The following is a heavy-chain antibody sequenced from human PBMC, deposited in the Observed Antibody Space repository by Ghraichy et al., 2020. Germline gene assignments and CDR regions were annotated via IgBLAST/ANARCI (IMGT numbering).Heavy chain of an antibody. CDR3: ARDQYSSSFHYYYYGMDV. CDR1: GYTFTGYY. D-gene: IGHD6-6*01. V-gene: IGHV1-2*02. J-gene: IGHJ6*02. CDR2: INPNSGGT. Sequence: ASVKVSCKASGYTFTGYYMHWVRQAPGQGLEWMGWINPNSGGTNSAQKFQGRVTMTRDTSISTAYMELSRLRSDDTAVYYCARDQYSSSFHYYYYGMDVWGQGTTVTVSS.